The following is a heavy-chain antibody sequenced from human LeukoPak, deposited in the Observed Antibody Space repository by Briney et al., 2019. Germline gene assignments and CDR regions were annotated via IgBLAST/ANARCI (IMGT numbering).Heavy chain of an antibody. J-gene: IGHJ4*02. CDR3: AREIGPIQLHLWGSAFDY. Sequence: GASVKVSCKTSGYTFTNYGIVWVRQAPGQGLEWMGIINPSGGSRSYAQKFQGRLTVTRDTSTSTVYMELSSLRSEDTAVYYCAREIGPIQLHLWGSAFDYWGQGTLVTVSS. D-gene: IGHD5-18*01. CDR1: GYTFTNYG. CDR2: INPSGGSR. V-gene: IGHV1-46*01.